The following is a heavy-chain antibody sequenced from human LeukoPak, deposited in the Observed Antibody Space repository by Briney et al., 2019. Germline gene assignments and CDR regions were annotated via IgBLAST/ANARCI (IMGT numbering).Heavy chain of an antibody. CDR1: GGSISSSNW. J-gene: IGHJ4*02. CDR2: IYHSGST. D-gene: IGHD6-19*01. V-gene: IGHV4-4*02. Sequence: SGTLSLTCAVSGGSISSSNWWSWVRQPPGKGLEWIGEIYHSGSTNYNPSLKSRVTISVDKSKNQFSLKLSSVTAADTAEYYCARDSLRPGIAVAGQFDYWGQGTLVTVSS. CDR3: ARDSLRPGIAVAGQFDY.